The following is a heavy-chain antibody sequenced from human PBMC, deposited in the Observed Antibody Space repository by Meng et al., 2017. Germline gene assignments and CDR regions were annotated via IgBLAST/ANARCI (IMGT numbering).Heavy chain of an antibody. CDR2: INANTGNP. CDR3: AREGRVDFDY. J-gene: IGHJ4*02. D-gene: IGHD1-26*01. CDR1: GSPSTRYA. Sequence: QVLLVQSGDELEKPGASVMVSCKAPGSPSTRYAMNWVRQAPGQGLEWMGWINANTGNPTYAQGFTGRFVFSLDTSVSTAYLQISSLKAEDTAVDYCAREGRVDFDYWGQGTLVTVSS. V-gene: IGHV7-4-1*02.